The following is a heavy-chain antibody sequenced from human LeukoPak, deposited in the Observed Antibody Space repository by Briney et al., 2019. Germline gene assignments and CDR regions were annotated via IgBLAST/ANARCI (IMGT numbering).Heavy chain of an antibody. Sequence: PSETLSLTCTVSGGSISSYYWSWIRQPPGKGLEWIGYIYYSGNTNYNPSLKGRVTISVDTSKNQFSLKLSSVTAADTAVYYCARSTPTINFDYWGQGTLVTVSS. J-gene: IGHJ4*02. V-gene: IGHV4-59*01. CDR2: IYYSGNT. CDR1: GGSISSYY. D-gene: IGHD2-15*01. CDR3: ARSTPTINFDY.